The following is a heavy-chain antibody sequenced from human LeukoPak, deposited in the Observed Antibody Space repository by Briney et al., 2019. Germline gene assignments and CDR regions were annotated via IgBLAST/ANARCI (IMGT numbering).Heavy chain of an antibody. D-gene: IGHD1-26*01. Sequence: SETLSLTCTVSGGSISGSSRYWGWIRQPPGKGLEWIGTIYYSGSTDYNPSLKSRVTISVDTSKNHFSLKLSSVTAADTAVYYCARHRGDTGSYFASYYFDYWGQGTLVIVSS. J-gene: IGHJ4*02. CDR3: ARHRGDTGSYFASYYFDY. CDR1: GGSISGSSRY. CDR2: IYYSGST. V-gene: IGHV4-39*01.